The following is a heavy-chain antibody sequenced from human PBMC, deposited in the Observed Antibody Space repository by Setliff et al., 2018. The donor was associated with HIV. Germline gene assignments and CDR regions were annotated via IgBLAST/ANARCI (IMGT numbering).Heavy chain of an antibody. D-gene: IGHD4-17*01. CDR3: ARGGPTVAYAVDV. Sequence: SETLFLTCSVSGASISSYYWSWIRQPPGKGLEWIGYISPTGRANYNPSLKGRVTISLDTSRTHFSLKVNSVTAADTAIYFCARGGPTVAYAVDVWGQGTTVTVSS. CDR2: ISPTGRA. CDR1: GASISSYY. J-gene: IGHJ6*02. V-gene: IGHV4-4*09.